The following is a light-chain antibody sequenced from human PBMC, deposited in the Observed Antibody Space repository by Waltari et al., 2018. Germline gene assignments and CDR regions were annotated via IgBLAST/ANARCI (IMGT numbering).Light chain of an antibody. CDR1: QRVSSY. CDR3: KQRSDWPILT. Sequence: EIVFTQSPATLSLSPGERATLSCRASQRVSSYLAWYQQKAGQAPRLLIYDAFNRATGIPARFSGSGSGTDCTLTISSLEPEDSAGYYRKQRSDWPILTVGGGTKGEIK. CDR2: DAF. V-gene: IGKV3-11*01. J-gene: IGKJ4*01.